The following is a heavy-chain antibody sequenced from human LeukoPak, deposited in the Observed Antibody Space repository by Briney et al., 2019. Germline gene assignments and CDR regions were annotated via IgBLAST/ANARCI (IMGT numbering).Heavy chain of an antibody. CDR2: IIPIFGTA. J-gene: IGHJ5*02. D-gene: IGHD3-3*01. Sequence: ASVKVSCKASGGTFSSYAISWVRQAPGQGLEWMGGIIPIFGTANYAQKFQGRVTITADESTSTAYMELSSLRSEDTAVYYCARDSKQYYDFWSGYYRFDPWGQGTLVTVSS. CDR3: ARDSKQYYDFWSGYYRFDP. CDR1: GGTFSSYA. V-gene: IGHV1-69*13.